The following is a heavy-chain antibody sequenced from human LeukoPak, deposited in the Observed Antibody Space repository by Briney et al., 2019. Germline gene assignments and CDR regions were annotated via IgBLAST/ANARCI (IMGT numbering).Heavy chain of an antibody. CDR1: GFTFSSHA. CDR2: ISGSGGST. D-gene: IGHD6-13*01. CDR3: AKVRPPHSSSWYEFDY. Sequence: GGSLRLSCAASGFTFSSHAMSWVRQAPGKGLEWVSAISGSGGSTYYADSVKGRFTISRDNTKNTLYLQMNSLRAEDTAVYYCAKVRPPHSSSWYEFDYWGQGTLVTVSS. V-gene: IGHV3-23*01. J-gene: IGHJ4*02.